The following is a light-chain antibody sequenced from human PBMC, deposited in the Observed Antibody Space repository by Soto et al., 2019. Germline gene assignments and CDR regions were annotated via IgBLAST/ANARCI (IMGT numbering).Light chain of an antibody. CDR3: QLYGSSPLYT. CDR1: QAVSSTY. CDR2: GAF. V-gene: IGKV3-20*01. Sequence: PGERVTLSCRTSQAVSSTYLAWYQQKPGQAPRLLIYGAFTRATGIPDRFTGSASGTDFTLTISSLEPEDVAVYYCQLYGSSPLYTFGQGTKLEIK. J-gene: IGKJ2*01.